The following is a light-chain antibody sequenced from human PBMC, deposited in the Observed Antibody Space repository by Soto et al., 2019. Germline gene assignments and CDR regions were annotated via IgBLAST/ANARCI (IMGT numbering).Light chain of an antibody. V-gene: IGKV3-20*01. CDR1: QSVSSNY. CDR2: GAS. CDR3: QQYGTSPRT. J-gene: IGKJ1*01. Sequence: EIVLTQSPGTLSLSPGQRATLSCRASQSVSSNYLAWYQQKPGQAPRLLIYGASTRATGNPDRFSGSGSGTDFTLTINSLEREDFAFDYCQQYGTSPRTFGQGTKVEIK.